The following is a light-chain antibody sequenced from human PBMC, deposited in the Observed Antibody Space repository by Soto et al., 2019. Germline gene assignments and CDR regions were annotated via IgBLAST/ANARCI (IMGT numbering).Light chain of an antibody. J-gene: IGLJ2*01. CDR2: GNT. V-gene: IGLV1-40*01. CDR3: LSFDSTLSVV. CDR1: SSNIGAGYD. Sequence: QSVLTQPPSVSGAPGQRVTFSCTGSSSNIGAGYDVHWYQQLPGRAPKLLIYGNTNRPSGVPDRFSGSKSGTSASLAITGLQAEDEADYYCLSFDSTLSVVFGGGTKLTVL.